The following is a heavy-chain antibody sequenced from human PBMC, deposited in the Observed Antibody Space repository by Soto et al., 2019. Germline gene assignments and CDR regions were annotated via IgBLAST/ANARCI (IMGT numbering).Heavy chain of an antibody. J-gene: IGHJ4*02. D-gene: IGHD4-17*01. Sequence: GGSLRLSCAVSGFTFSTYAISWVRQAPGKGLEWVSALSGSGNKTYYADSVRGRFTISRDNSKNTLYLQMHSLRVEDTAVYYCAKAIRLHFDYWGQGTVVTVSS. CDR1: GFTFSTYA. CDR3: AKAIRLHFDY. CDR2: LSGSGNKT. V-gene: IGHV3-23*01.